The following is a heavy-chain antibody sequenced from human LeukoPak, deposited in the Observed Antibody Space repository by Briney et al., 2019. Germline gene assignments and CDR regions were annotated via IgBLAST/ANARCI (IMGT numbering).Heavy chain of an antibody. Sequence: PSETLSLTCAVYGGSFSNYYWTWIRQPPGKGLEWIGEISHTGSTSYHSSLKSRVTISVDTSKNQFSLKLSSVTAADTAVYYCARHQDQRITMVRGVNWFDPWGQGTLVTVSS. J-gene: IGHJ5*02. D-gene: IGHD3-10*01. V-gene: IGHV4-34*01. CDR3: ARHQDQRITMVRGVNWFDP. CDR2: ISHTGST. CDR1: GGSFSNYY.